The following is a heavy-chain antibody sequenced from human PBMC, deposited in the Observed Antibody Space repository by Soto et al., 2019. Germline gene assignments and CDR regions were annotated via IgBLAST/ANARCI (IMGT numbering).Heavy chain of an antibody. D-gene: IGHD4-4*01. CDR1: GGSISSSSYY. CDR2: IYYSGST. Sequence: PSETLSLTCTVSGGSISSSSYYWGWIRQPPGKGLEWIGYIYYSGSTYYNPSLKSRVTISVDTSKNQFSLKLSSVTAADTAVYYCARDHRGSNYSPVPYNWFDPWGQGTLVTVSS. CDR3: ARDHRGSNYSPVPYNWFDP. V-gene: IGHV4-31*03. J-gene: IGHJ5*02.